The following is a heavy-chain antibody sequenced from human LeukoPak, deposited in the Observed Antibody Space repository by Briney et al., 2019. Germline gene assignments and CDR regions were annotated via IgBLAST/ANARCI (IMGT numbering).Heavy chain of an antibody. J-gene: IGHJ5*02. CDR3: ARDSRPYYCSGGSCYPMWFDP. Sequence: PSQTLSLTCTVSGGSISSGSYYWSWIRQPAGKGLEWIGRIYTSGSTNYNPSLKSRVTISVDTSKNQFSLKLSSVTAADTAVYYCARDSRPYYCSGGSCYPMWFDPWGQGTLVTVSS. D-gene: IGHD2-15*01. CDR1: GGSISSGSYY. V-gene: IGHV4-61*02. CDR2: IYTSGST.